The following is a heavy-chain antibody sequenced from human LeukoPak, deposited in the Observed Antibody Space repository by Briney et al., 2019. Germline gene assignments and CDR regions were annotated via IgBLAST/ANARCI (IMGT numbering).Heavy chain of an antibody. Sequence: QPGGSLRLSCAPSGFIVTSNYMSWVRQAPGKGLEWVAFIRYDGSNKYYADSVKGRFTISRDNSKNTLYLQMNSLRAEDTAVYYCANPTAGTAETWGQGTMVTVSS. CDR3: ANPTAGTAET. J-gene: IGHJ3*01. CDR1: GFIVTSNY. V-gene: IGHV3-30*02. CDR2: IRYDGSNK. D-gene: IGHD6-13*01.